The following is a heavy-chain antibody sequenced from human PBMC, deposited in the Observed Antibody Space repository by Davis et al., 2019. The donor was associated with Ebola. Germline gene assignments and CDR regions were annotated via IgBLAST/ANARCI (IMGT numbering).Heavy chain of an antibody. CDR2: INPSGGST. CDR1: GYTFTSYY. CDR3: ARGNCGGDCYSVEYFDY. D-gene: IGHD2-21*02. J-gene: IGHJ4*02. V-gene: IGHV1-46*01. Sequence: ASVKVSCKASGYTFTSYYMHWVRQAPGQGLEWMGIINPSGGSTSYAQKFQRRVTMTRDTSTSTVYMELSSLRSEDTAVYYCARGNCGGDCYSVEYFDYWGQGTLVTVSS.